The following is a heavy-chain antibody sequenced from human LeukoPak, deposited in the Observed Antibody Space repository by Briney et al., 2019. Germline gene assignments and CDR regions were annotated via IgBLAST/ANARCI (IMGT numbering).Heavy chain of an antibody. CDR3: ASFPGCSGGSCYSVFDY. V-gene: IGHV1-8*01. Sequence: ASVKVSCKASGYTFTSYDINWVRQATGQGLEWMGWMNPNSGNTGYAQKFQGRVTMTRNTSISTAYMELSSLRSEDTAVYYCASFPGCSGGSCYSVFDYWGQGTLVTVSS. CDR1: GYTFTSYD. D-gene: IGHD2-15*01. CDR2: MNPNSGNT. J-gene: IGHJ4*02.